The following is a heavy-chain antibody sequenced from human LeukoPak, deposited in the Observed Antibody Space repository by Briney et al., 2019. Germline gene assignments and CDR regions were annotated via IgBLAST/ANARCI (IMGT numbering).Heavy chain of an antibody. D-gene: IGHD3-10*01. CDR3: ARDPYITMVRGVIPHDAFDI. CDR2: IAYDGSNK. V-gene: IGHV3-30*04. CDR1: GFTFSSYA. J-gene: IGHJ3*02. Sequence: GRSLRLSCGASGFTFSSYAMHWVRQAPGKGLEWVAVIAYDGSNKYHADSVKGRFTISRDNSKNTQYLQMNSLRAEDTAVYYCARDPYITMVRGVIPHDAFDIWGQGTMVTVSS.